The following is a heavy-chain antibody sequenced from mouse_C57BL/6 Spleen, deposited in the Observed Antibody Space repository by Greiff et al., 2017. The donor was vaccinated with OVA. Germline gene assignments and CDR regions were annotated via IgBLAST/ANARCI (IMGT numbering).Heavy chain of an antibody. CDR2: IRNKANNHAT. J-gene: IGHJ2*01. Sequence: EVKLEESGGGLVQPGGSMKLSCAASGFTFSDAWMDWVRQSPEKGLEWVAEIRNKANNHATYYAESVKGRFTISRDDSKRSVYLQMNSLRAEDTGIYYCLIYYDYDVGTDYWGQGTTLTVSS. V-gene: IGHV6-6*01. D-gene: IGHD2-4*01. CDR1: GFTFSDAW. CDR3: LIYYDYDVGTDY.